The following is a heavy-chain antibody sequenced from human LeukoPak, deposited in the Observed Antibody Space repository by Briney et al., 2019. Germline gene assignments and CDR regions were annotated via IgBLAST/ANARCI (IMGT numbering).Heavy chain of an antibody. CDR1: GFTFSSYA. D-gene: IGHD3-10*01. CDR2: ISGSGGGT. CDR3: AKDLSLVRGVILNYFDY. V-gene: IGHV3-23*01. J-gene: IGHJ4*02. Sequence: GGSLRLSCAASGFTFSSYAMSWVRQAPGKGLEWVSAISGSGGGTYYADSVKGRFTTSRDNSKNTLYLQMNSLRAEDTAVYYCAKDLSLVRGVILNYFDYWGQGTLVTVSS.